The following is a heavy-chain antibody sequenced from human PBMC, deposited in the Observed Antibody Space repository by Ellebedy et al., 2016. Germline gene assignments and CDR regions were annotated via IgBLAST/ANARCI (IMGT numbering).Heavy chain of an antibody. D-gene: IGHD6-19*01. CDR2: ISGSGYDT. J-gene: IGHJ4*02. V-gene: IGHV3-23*01. CDR3: AAGWYVSIDS. Sequence: ETLSLTXTVSGGSVATYYWTWIRQSPGKGLEWVASISGSGYDTYYADSVKGRFTISKDDSMSTLYLQMNSLRAEDTAVYYCAAGWYVSIDSWGQGTLVTVSS. CDR1: GGSVATYY.